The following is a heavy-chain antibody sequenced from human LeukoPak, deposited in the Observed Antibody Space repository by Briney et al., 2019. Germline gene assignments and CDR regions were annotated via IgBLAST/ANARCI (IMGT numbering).Heavy chain of an antibody. CDR1: GYTFTSYG. J-gene: IGHJ3*02. Sequence: ASVKVSCKASGYTFTSYGISWVRQAPGQGLEWMGWISAYNGNTNYAQKLQGRVTMTTDTSTSTAYMELRSLRSDDTAVYYCAREASYYDSSGYPGVIWGQGTMATVSS. D-gene: IGHD3-22*01. CDR3: AREASYYDSSGYPGVI. CDR2: ISAYNGNT. V-gene: IGHV1-18*01.